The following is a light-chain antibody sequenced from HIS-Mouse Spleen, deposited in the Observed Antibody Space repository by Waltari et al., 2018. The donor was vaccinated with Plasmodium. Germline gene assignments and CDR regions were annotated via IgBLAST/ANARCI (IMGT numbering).Light chain of an antibody. CDR1: ISSIRSNT. V-gene: IGLV1-44*01. CDR3: AAWDDSLNGVV. CDR2: SNK. Sequence: QSVLPQPPSASGTPGQRVTIPCSGSISSIRSNTVNWYQQLPGTAPKLLIYSNKQRPSGVPDRFSGSKSGTSASLAISGLQSEDEADYYCAAWDDSLNGVVFAGGTKLTVL. J-gene: IGLJ2*01.